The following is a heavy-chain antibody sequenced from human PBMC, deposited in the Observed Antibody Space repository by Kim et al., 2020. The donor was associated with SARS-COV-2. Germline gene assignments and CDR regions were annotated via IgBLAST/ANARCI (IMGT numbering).Heavy chain of an antibody. CDR2: IYHSGST. V-gene: IGHV4-4*02. CDR3: ASPPRAYCGGDCYPWWYFDL. D-gene: IGHD2-21*02. Sequence: SETLSLTCAVSGGSIRSSNWWSWVRQPPGKGLEWIGEIYHSGSTNYNPSLKSRVTISVDKSKNQFSLKLSSVTAADTAVYYCASPPRAYCGGDCYPWWYFDLWGRGTLVTVSS. CDR1: GGSIRSSNW. J-gene: IGHJ2*01.